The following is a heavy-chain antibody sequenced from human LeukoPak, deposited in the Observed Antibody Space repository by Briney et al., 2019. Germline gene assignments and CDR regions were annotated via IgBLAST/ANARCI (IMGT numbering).Heavy chain of an antibody. Sequence: GGSLRLSCAASGITFSDYYMSWIRQAPGEGLEWVSYISSSGSTIDYADSVKGRFTISRDSAKNSLYLQMDSLRAEDTAVYYCARTGDYALKDWGQGTLVTVSS. J-gene: IGHJ4*02. CDR3: ARTGDYALKD. D-gene: IGHD3-16*01. V-gene: IGHV3-11*01. CDR1: GITFSDYY. CDR2: ISSSGSTI.